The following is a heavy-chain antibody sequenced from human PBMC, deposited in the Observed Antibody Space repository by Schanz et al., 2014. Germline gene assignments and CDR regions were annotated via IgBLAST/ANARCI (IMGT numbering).Heavy chain of an antibody. CDR2: ISHDGSKK. V-gene: IGHV3-30*07. J-gene: IGHJ4*02. CDR3: ARDSGSHYLVDY. D-gene: IGHD1-26*01. Sequence: QVQLVESGGGVVQPGRSRRLSCEASGFTFRSHAMHWVRQAPGKGLEWGAVISHDGSKKYYADSVKGRFTISRDNSRNTLYLQMNSLRAEDTAVYYCARDSGSHYLVDYWGQGTLVTVSS. CDR1: GFTFRSHA.